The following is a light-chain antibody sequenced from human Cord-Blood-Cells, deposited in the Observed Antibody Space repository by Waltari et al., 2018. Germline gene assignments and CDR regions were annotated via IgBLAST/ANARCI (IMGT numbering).Light chain of an antibody. Sequence: QSALTQPASVSGSPGQSITISCTGTSSDVGGYNYVSWYQQHPGKAPKLMIYDVSKRPSGVSNRFSGSKSGSTASLTISGLQAEDEADYYCSSYTGSSTLVFGGETKLTVL. CDR1: SSDVGGYNY. CDR3: SSYTGSSTLV. V-gene: IGLV2-14*01. J-gene: IGLJ2*01. CDR2: DVS.